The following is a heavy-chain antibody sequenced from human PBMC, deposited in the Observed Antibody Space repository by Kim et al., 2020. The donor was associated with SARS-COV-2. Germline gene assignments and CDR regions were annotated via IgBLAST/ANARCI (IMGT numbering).Heavy chain of an antibody. CDR3: GLSGKDY. Sequence: DGSDRDHADSVKVRFTISRDNAKTSLFLQMNTLTVEDTAVYYCGLSGKDYWGQGTLVTVSA. CDR2: DGSDR. D-gene: IGHD3-10*01. J-gene: IGHJ4*02. V-gene: IGHV3-7*01.